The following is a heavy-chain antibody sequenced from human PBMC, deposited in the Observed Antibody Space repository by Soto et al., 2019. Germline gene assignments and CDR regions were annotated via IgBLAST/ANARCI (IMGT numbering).Heavy chain of an antibody. D-gene: IGHD1-1*01. CDR2: IYHSGST. Sequence: PSETLSLTCAVSGGSISSGGYSWSWIRQPPGKGLEWIGYIYHSGSTYYNPSLKSRVTISVDRSKNQFSLKLSSVTAADTAVYYCATQHPSLSMDVWGQGTTVTVSS. CDR1: GGSISSGGYS. V-gene: IGHV4-30-2*01. CDR3: ATQHPSLSMDV. J-gene: IGHJ6*02.